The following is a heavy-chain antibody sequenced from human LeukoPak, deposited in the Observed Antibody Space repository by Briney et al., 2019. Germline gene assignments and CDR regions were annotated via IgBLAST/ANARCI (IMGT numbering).Heavy chain of an antibody. Sequence: PGGSLRLSCVASGFTLKNAWMSWVRQAPGKGLEWVGRIRSKTDGGTTDYAAPVKGRFTISRDDSKNTLYLQMNSLKTEDTAVYYCTTGTEQQWLSLDYWGQGTLDTVSS. V-gene: IGHV3-15*01. CDR1: GFTLKNAW. D-gene: IGHD6-19*01. CDR2: IRSKTDGGTT. J-gene: IGHJ4*02. CDR3: TTGTEQQWLSLDY.